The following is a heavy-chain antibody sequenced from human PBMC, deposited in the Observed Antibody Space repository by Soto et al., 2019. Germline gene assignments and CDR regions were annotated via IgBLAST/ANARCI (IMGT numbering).Heavy chain of an antibody. D-gene: IGHD5-18*01. Sequence: VASVKVSCKASGGTFGSQGIAWVRQAPGQGLEWMGGFIAMLGTPTYAKKVQGRATISADESLTSSYLELRSLRSEDTGVYFCARGAMANFDHWGQGTVVTVSS. J-gene: IGHJ4*02. CDR2: FIAMLGTP. CDR1: GGTFGSQG. V-gene: IGHV1-69*13. CDR3: ARGAMANFDH.